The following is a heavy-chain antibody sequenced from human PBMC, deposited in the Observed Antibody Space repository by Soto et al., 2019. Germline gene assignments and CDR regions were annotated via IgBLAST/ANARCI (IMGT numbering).Heavy chain of an antibody. CDR3: ARDHVSWDSAFYYYYMDV. CDR2: ISAYNGNT. D-gene: IGHD6-13*01. Sequence: ASVKVSCKASGYTFTSYGISWVRQAPGQGLEWMGWISAYNGNTNYAQKLQGRVTMTTDTSTSTAYMELRSLRSDDTAVYYCARDHVSWDSAFYYYYMDVWGKGTTVTVSS. J-gene: IGHJ6*03. CDR1: GYTFTSYG. V-gene: IGHV1-18*01.